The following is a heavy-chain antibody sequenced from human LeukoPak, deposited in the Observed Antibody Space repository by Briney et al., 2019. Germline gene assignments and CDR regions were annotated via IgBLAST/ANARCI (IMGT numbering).Heavy chain of an antibody. CDR2: IWYDGSTQ. Sequence: GRSLRLSCATSGFTFSNYGMHWVRQAPGKGLEWVALIWYDGSTQYYADSVKGRFTISRDNSNNTMYLQMNSLRAEDTAVYYCARGANLGGIEYWGQGTLVTVSS. J-gene: IGHJ4*02. CDR3: ARGANLGGIEY. D-gene: IGHD1-26*01. CDR1: GFTFSNYG. V-gene: IGHV3-33*01.